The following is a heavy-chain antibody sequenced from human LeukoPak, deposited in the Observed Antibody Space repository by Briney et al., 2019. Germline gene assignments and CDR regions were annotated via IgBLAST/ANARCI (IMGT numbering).Heavy chain of an antibody. D-gene: IGHD1-1*01. J-gene: IGHJ4*02. CDR1: GGSFSGYY. Sequence: SETLSLTCAVYGGSFSGYYWSWIRQPPGKGLEWIGEINHSGSTNYNPSLKSRVTISVDTSKNQFSLKLSSVTAADTAVYYCARSLYSGYLLDYWGQGTLVTVSS. CDR3: ARSLYSGYLLDY. CDR2: INHSGST. V-gene: IGHV4-34*01.